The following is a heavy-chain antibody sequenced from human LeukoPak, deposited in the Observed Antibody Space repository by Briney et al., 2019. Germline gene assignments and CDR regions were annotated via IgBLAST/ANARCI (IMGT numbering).Heavy chain of an antibody. J-gene: IGHJ6*02. CDR3: ARVPIAAAADV. V-gene: IGHV4-34*01. CDR1: GGSFSGYY. Sequence: PSETLSLTCAVYGGSFSGYYWSWIRQPPGKGLEWIGEINHSGSTNYNPSLKSRVTISVDTSKNQFSLKLSSVTAADTAVYYCARVPIAAAADVWGQGTAVTVSS. CDR2: INHSGST. D-gene: IGHD6-13*01.